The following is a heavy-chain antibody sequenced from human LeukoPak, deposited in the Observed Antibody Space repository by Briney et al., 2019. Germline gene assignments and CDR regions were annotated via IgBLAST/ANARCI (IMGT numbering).Heavy chain of an antibody. D-gene: IGHD3-22*01. Sequence: GGSLRLSCAASGFTFSSYWMSWVRQAPGKGLEWVANIKQDGSEKYYVDSVKGRFTISRDNAKNSLYLQMNSLRAEDTAVYYCARFGYYDSSGYFDYWGQGTLVTVSS. CDR3: ARFGYYDSSGYFDY. CDR2: IKQDGSEK. CDR1: GFTFSSYW. V-gene: IGHV3-7*01. J-gene: IGHJ4*02.